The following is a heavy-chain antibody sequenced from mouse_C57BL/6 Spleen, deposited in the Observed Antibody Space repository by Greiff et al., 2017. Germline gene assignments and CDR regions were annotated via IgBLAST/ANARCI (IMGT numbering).Heavy chain of an antibody. V-gene: IGHV3-6*01. CDR3: ARSGSSHYWYFDV. CDR1: GYSITRAYY. J-gene: IGHJ1*03. D-gene: IGHD1-1*01. Sequence: EVQLQESGPCLLPPSQSLSLTCSFTGYSITRAYYSYWLRPFPGNELELMGYISYDGSNNYNPSLQNLISITRNTSKNQFFLKLNSVTTEDTATYYCARSGSSHYWYFDVWGTGTTVTVSS. CDR2: ISYDGSN.